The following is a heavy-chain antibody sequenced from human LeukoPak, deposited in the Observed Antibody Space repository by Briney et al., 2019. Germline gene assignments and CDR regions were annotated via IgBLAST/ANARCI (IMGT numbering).Heavy chain of an antibody. D-gene: IGHD6-6*01. CDR1: GFTSNSYG. CDR3: ARVSWGAARPYHFDY. V-gene: IGHV3-30*02. Sequence: GGSLRLSCAASGFTSNSYGMHWVRQAPGKGLEWVAFIRYDGSNKYYADSVKGRFTISRDNSKNTLYLQMNSLRAEDTAVYYCARVSWGAARPYHFDYWGQGTLVTVSS. CDR2: IRYDGSNK. J-gene: IGHJ4*02.